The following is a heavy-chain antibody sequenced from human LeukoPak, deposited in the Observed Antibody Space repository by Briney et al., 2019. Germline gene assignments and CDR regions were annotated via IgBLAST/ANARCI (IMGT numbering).Heavy chain of an antibody. D-gene: IGHD3-3*01. CDR1: GFTFSSYS. J-gene: IGHJ4*02. V-gene: IGHV3-48*01. CDR3: ARRTIFGVVIIPFDY. Sequence: PGGSLRLSCAASGFTFSSYSMNWVRQAPGKGLEWVSYISSSSSTIYYADSVKGRFTISRDNAKNSLYLQMNSLRAGDTAVYYCARRTIFGVVIIPFDYWGQGTLVTVSS. CDR2: ISSSSSTI.